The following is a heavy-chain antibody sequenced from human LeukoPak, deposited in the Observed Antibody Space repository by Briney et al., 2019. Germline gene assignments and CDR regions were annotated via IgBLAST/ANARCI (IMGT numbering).Heavy chain of an antibody. CDR3: AREVSDFWSGYYRLLNWFDP. CDR1: GGSISSYY. D-gene: IGHD3-3*01. Sequence: SETLSLTCTVSGGSISSYYWSWIRQPARKGLEWIGRIYTSGSTNYNPSLKSRVTMSVDTSKNQFSLKLSSVTAADTAVYYCAREVSDFWSGYYRLLNWFDPWGQGTLVTVSS. J-gene: IGHJ5*02. CDR2: IYTSGST. V-gene: IGHV4-4*07.